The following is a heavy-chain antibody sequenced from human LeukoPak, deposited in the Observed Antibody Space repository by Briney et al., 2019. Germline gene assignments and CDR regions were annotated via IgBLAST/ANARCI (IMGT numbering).Heavy chain of an antibody. CDR2: IHPNSGDT. CDR1: GYTFTGHY. J-gene: IGHJ5*02. Sequence: ASVKVSCKASGYTFTGHYTHWVRQAPGQGLEWMGRIHPNSGDTIYAQIFQGRVTMTRDTSVSTAYMELSSLTSGDTAVYYCAKNLASWGQGTLVTVSS. D-gene: IGHD3-3*02. CDR3: AKNLAS. V-gene: IGHV1-2*06.